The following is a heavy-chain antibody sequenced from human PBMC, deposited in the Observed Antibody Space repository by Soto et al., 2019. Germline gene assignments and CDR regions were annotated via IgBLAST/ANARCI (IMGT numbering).Heavy chain of an antibody. CDR2: IYYNGST. CDR1: GGSISSGDYY. D-gene: IGHD6-6*01. J-gene: IGHJ4*02. V-gene: IGHV4-30-4*01. CDR3: ARDWYSSSAGFDY. Sequence: PSETLSLTCSVSGGSISSGDYYWSWIRQPPGKGLEWIGYIYYNGSTYYNPSLKSRVTISIDRPKNQFSLKLSSVTAADTAVYYCARDWYSSSAGFDYWGQGTLVTVSS.